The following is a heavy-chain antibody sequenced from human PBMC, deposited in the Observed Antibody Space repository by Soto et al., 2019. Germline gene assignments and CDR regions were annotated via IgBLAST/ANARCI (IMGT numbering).Heavy chain of an antibody. CDR1: GFTFSSYS. CDR2: ISSSSYI. Sequence: GSLRLSCAASGFTFSSYSMNWVRQAPGKGLEWVSSISSSSYIYYADSVKGRFTISRDNAKNSLYLQMNSLRAEDTAVYYCAREALGYCSSTSCYSYYGMDVWGQGTTVTVSS. V-gene: IGHV3-21*01. J-gene: IGHJ6*02. D-gene: IGHD2-2*01. CDR3: AREALGYCSSTSCYSYYGMDV.